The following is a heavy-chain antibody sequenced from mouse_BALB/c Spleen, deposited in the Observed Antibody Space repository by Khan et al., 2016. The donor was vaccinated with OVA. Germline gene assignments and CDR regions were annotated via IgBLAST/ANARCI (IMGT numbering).Heavy chain of an antibody. CDR2: ILPGSGST. V-gene: IGHV1-9*01. J-gene: IGHJ4*01. CDR3: ARYFYYGYYGAMAY. Sequence: QVHVKQSGAELMKPGASVKISCKATGYTFSSYWIEWVKQRPGHGLEWIGEILPGSGSTNYNEKFKGKATFTADTSSNTAYMQLSSLTSEDSAVYYCARYFYYGYYGAMAYWGQGTSVTVSS. D-gene: IGHD2-1*01. CDR1: GYTFSSYW.